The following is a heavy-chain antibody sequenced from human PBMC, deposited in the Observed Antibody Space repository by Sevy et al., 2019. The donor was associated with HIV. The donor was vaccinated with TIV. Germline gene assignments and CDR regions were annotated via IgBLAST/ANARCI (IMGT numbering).Heavy chain of an antibody. CDR1: GFTFRNYA. J-gene: IGHJ4*02. D-gene: IGHD2-2*01. CDR2: ISGSGDST. V-gene: IGHV3-23*01. Sequence: GGSLRLSCAASGFTFRNYAMSWVRQAPGKGLEWVSAISGSGDSTYYAHSVKGRFTISRDNSRNTLYLQMNSLRAEDTAVYSCAKSDAFCSGTSCYFDYWGQGTLVTVSS. CDR3: AKSDAFCSGTSCYFDY.